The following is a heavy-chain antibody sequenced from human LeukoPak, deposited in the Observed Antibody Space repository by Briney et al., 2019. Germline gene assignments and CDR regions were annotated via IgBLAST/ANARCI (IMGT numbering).Heavy chain of an antibody. J-gene: IGHJ3*02. D-gene: IGHD5-18*01. CDR2: IYTSGST. Sequence: PSETLSLTCTVSGGSISSGSYYWSWIRQPAGKGLEWIGRIYTSGSTNYNPSLKSRVTILIDRSKNQFSLKLSSVTAADTAVYYCARDVDTAMVLGAFDIWGQGTMVTVSS. CDR3: ARDVDTAMVLGAFDI. V-gene: IGHV4-61*02. CDR1: GGSISSGSYY.